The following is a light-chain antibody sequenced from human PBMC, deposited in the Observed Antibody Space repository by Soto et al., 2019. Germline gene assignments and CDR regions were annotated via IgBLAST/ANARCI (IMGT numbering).Light chain of an antibody. CDR3: QQYDSSPWT. CDR1: QSVSSN. J-gene: IGKJ1*01. V-gene: IGKV3-15*01. Sequence: EIVMTQSPGTLSVSPGEGATLSCRASQSVSSNLAWYQQKPGQAPRLLIYGASTRATGIPARFNGSGSGTEFTLTISSLQSEDFAVYYCQQYDSSPWTFGQGTKVEIK. CDR2: GAS.